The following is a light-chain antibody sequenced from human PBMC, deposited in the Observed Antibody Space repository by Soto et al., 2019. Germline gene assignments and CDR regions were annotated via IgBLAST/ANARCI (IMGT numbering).Light chain of an antibody. Sequence: DFQMTQSPSSLSASVGDRVTITCRASQDISNDVAWYQQKPGKPPNLLISSSSTLQSGVPPRFSGTGYGTDFTLTIGNLQPDDVATYYCQKYNSFPPTFGGGTKVEI. CDR3: QKYNSFPPT. J-gene: IGKJ4*01. CDR1: QDISND. CDR2: SSS. V-gene: IGKV1-27*01.